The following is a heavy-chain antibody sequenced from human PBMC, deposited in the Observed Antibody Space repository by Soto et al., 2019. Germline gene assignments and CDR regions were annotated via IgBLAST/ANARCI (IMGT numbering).Heavy chain of an antibody. V-gene: IGHV3-73*01. CDR1: GFAFSGST. Sequence: PGGSLRLSCAGSGFAFSGSTIHWVRQASGKGLEWVGRIRRKANSYATAYAAAVKGRFIISRDDSETTAYLQMNSLKIEDTAVYYCFRPNYFSYHGMDVWGQGTTVTVSS. CDR3: FRPNYFSYHGMDV. J-gene: IGHJ6*02. CDR2: IRRKANSYAT.